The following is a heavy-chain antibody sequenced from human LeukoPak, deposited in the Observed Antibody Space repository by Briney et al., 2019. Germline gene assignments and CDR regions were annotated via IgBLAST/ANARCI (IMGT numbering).Heavy chain of an antibody. D-gene: IGHD1-26*01. V-gene: IGHV3-23*01. Sequence: GGSLRLSCAASGFTFSSYALSWVRQAPGKGLEWVSSITGSAGSTYYADSVKGRFSISRDNSKNTLYLQMNSLRAEDTAVYYCAKVGSERRLNGNVDYWGQGALVTVSS. CDR3: AKVGSERRLNGNVDY. CDR2: ITGSAGST. CDR1: GFTFSSYA. J-gene: IGHJ4*02.